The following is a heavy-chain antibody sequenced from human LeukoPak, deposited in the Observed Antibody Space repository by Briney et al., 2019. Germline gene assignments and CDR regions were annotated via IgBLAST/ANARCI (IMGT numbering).Heavy chain of an antibody. CDR2: ISSSGGST. D-gene: IGHD6-13*01. CDR3: VKDVYTSSRNFDY. Sequence: GGSLRLSRAASGFTFSNYAMSWVRQAPGKGLEWVSGISSSGGSTDYADSVKGRFTVSRDNSKSTLYLQMNSLRAEDTAVYYCVKDVYTSSRNFDYWGQGTLVTVSS. CDR1: GFTFSNYA. J-gene: IGHJ4*02. V-gene: IGHV3-23*01.